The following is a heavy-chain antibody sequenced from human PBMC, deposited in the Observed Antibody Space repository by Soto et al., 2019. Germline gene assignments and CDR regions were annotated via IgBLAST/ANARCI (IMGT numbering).Heavy chain of an antibody. D-gene: IGHD2-21*02. Sequence: EVHLVESGGHLVQPGGSLRLSCEVSGVSITINWMHWVRQVPGKGLVWVARIDSAGSGTSYADSVKGRFTISSDVAKNTVYLQRNRLRGEDTAVYYCATVFEYWGQGTQVTVSS. CDR2: IDSAGSGT. CDR1: GVSITINW. J-gene: IGHJ4*02. CDR3: ATVFEY. V-gene: IGHV3-74*01.